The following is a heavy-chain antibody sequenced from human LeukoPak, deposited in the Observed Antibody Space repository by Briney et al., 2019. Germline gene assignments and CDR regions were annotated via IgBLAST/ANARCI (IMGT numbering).Heavy chain of an antibody. V-gene: IGHV4-59*08. Sequence: SETLSLTCTVSGGSINSFYWSWIRQPPGKGLEWIGYIYYSGMTDYNPSLKSRVTISVDTSKNQFSLKLSSVTAADTAMYYCARHRIAAAGTYFDYWGQGTLVTVSS. J-gene: IGHJ4*02. CDR3: ARHRIAAAGTYFDY. D-gene: IGHD6-13*01. CDR1: GGSINSFY. CDR2: IYYSGMT.